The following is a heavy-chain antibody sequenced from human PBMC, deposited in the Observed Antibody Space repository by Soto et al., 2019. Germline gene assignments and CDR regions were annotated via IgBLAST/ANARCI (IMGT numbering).Heavy chain of an antibody. Sequence: QVQVQQSGPGLVKPSETLSLTCTVSSGPSKSHNWGWIRQPPGRGLEGIGYVYDTWSTSYNPSLTSRVTGSADTSTNRISLALRFVTAADTAVYYCVRQGIGFLHGLVDVWGQGTTVIVSS. CDR1: SGPSKSHN. CDR3: VRQGIGFLHGLVDV. D-gene: IGHD3-10*01. V-gene: IGHV4-59*08. CDR2: VYDTWST. J-gene: IGHJ6*01.